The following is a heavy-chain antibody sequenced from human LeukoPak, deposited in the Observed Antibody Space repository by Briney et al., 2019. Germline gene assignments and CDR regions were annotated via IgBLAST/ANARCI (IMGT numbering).Heavy chain of an antibody. V-gene: IGHV3-23*01. Sequence: HTGGSLRLSCAASGFTFSSYAMSWVRQAPGKGLEWVSAISGSGGSAYYADSVKGRFTVSRDNSKNTLYLQMNSLRGEDTAVYYCAKGPELATLFYFDYWGQGTLVTVSS. CDR1: GFTFSSYA. CDR3: AKGPELATLFYFDY. CDR2: ISGSGGSA. D-gene: IGHD1-14*01. J-gene: IGHJ4*02.